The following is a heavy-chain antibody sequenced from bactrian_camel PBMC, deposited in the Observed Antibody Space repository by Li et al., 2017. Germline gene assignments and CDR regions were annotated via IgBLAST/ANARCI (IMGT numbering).Heavy chain of an antibody. CDR3: ADADYNAHWRPSCTSENAYNY. V-gene: IGHV3S25*01. J-gene: IGHJ4*01. CDR1: GFTFSSSR. D-gene: IGHD5*01. Sequence: VESGGGLVQPGGSLTLSCAASGFTFSSSRGNWVRQAPGKGLEWVAGIYTGDGSVAYADSVKGRFTISHDEAKNTLYLQMNNLKPEDTAMYYCADADYNAHWRPSCTSENAYNYWGQGTQVTVS. CDR2: IYTGDGSV.